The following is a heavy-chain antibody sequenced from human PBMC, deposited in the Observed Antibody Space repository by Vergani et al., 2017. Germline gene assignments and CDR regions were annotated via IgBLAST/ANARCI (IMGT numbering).Heavy chain of an antibody. CDR1: GFTFSSYS. CDR3: ARGQKRGYFDY. CDR2: IWYDGSNK. V-gene: IGHV3-33*08. D-gene: IGHD3-10*01. J-gene: IGHJ4*02. Sequence: VQLVESGGGLVKPGGSLRLSCAASGFTFSSYSMNWVRQAPGKGLEWVAVIWYDGSNKYYADSVKGRFTISRDNSKNTLYLQMNSLRAEDTAVYYCARGQKRGYFDYWGQGTLVTVSS.